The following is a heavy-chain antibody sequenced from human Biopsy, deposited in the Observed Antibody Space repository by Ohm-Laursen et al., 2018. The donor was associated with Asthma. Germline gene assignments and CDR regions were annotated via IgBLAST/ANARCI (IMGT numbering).Heavy chain of an antibody. CDR2: INWYDNK. Sequence: PTQTLTLTCTFSGLSFSTYGVGVGWIRQSPGKALEWLAPINWYDNKRYSPSLKSRLTITKDTSKNLVVLTMTNMDPVDTATYYCALSQDSGFDDHSPSWFDPWGQGTLVTVSS. CDR3: ALSQDSGFDDHSPSWFDP. V-gene: IGHV2-5*01. J-gene: IGHJ5*02. CDR1: GLSFSTYGVG. D-gene: IGHD3-9*01.